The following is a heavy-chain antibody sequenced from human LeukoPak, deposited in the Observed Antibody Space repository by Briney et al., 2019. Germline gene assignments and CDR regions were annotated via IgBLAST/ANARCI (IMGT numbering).Heavy chain of an antibody. D-gene: IGHD6-13*01. Sequence: SETLSLTCTVSGGSINNYYWNWIRQPPGKGLEWIGYIYYSGGTSYNPSLKSRLTISVDTSKNQFSLKLSSVTAADTAVYYCARRAIDSSSWYPYHFDSWGPGTLVTVSS. CDR1: GGSINNYY. V-gene: IGHV4-59*08. CDR2: IYYSGGT. J-gene: IGHJ4*02. CDR3: ARRAIDSSSWYPYHFDS.